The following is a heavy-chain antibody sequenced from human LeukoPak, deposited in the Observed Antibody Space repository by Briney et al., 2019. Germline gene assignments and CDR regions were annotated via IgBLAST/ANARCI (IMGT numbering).Heavy chain of an antibody. V-gene: IGHV3-23*01. Sequence: PGGSLRLSCAASGFTFSNYAMSWVRQAPGKGLEWVSVISGSGGSTSYADSVKGRFTISRDNSKNTLYLQMKSLRAEDTAVYYCAKDWTHYDDMSGYYPTANFDYWGQGTLVTVSS. CDR1: GFTFSNYA. CDR3: AKDWTHYDDMSGYYPTANFDY. J-gene: IGHJ4*02. CDR2: ISGSGGST. D-gene: IGHD3-22*01.